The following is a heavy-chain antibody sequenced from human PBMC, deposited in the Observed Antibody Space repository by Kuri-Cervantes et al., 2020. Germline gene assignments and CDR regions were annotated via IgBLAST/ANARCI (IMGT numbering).Heavy chain of an antibody. Sequence: GESLKISCAASGFTFSSYAMSWVRQAPGKGLEWVSAISGSGGSTYYADSVKGRFTISRDNSKNTLYLQMNSLRAGDTAVYYCAKLQYSSFLYDYWGQGTLVTVSS. CDR3: AKLQYSSFLYDY. CDR1: GFTFSSYA. V-gene: IGHV3-23*01. CDR2: ISGSGGST. J-gene: IGHJ4*02. D-gene: IGHD6-6*01.